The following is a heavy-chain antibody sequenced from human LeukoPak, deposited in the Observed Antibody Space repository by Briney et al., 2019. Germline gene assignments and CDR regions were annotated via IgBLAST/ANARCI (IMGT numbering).Heavy chain of an antibody. D-gene: IGHD4-17*01. CDR1: GGSISSYY. V-gene: IGHV4-59*01. CDR3: ARDYGDYGNDY. J-gene: IGHJ4*02. CDR2: IYYRGST. Sequence: SETLSLTCTVSGGSISSYYWSWIRQPPGKGLEWVGYIYYRGSTNYNPSLKSRVTISVDTSKNQFSLKLSSVTAADTAIYYCARDYGDYGNDYWGQGILVTVSS.